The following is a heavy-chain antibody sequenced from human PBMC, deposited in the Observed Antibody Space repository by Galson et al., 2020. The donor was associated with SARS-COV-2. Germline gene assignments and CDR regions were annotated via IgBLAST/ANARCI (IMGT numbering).Heavy chain of an antibody. CDR1: GFTFSSYA. D-gene: IGHD4-17*01. CDR3: ARGYGGNYYYFDY. CDR2: ISYDGSNK. Sequence: GGSLRLSCAASGFTFSSYAMHWVRQAPGKGLEWVAVISYDGSNKYYADSVKGRFTISRDNSKNTLYLQMNSLRAEDTAVYYCARGYGGNYYYFDYWGQGTLVTVSS. J-gene: IGHJ4*02. V-gene: IGHV3-30*04.